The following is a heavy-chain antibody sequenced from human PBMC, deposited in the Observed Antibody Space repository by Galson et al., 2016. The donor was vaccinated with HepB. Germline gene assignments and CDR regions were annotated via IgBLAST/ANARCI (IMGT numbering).Heavy chain of an antibody. D-gene: IGHD2-15*01. CDR1: GFTFSSYS. Sequence: SLRLSCAASGFTFSSYSLNWVRQAPGKGLAWVSFISSNNYIYYADSLPGRFTTPRDNAKNSLYLQMHSLRAEDTAVYYCAKDTGHCSGGVCYSPRGMDVWGQGTTVTVSS. J-gene: IGHJ6*02. V-gene: IGHV3-21*01. CDR3: AKDTGHCSGGVCYSPRGMDV. CDR2: ISSNNYI.